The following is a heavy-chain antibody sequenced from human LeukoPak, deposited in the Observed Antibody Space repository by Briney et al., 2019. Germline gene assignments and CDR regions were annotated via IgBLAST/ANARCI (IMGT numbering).Heavy chain of an antibody. Sequence: TGGSLRLSCAASGFTFSSYSMNWVRQAPGKGLEWVSSISSSSSYIYYADSVKGRFTISRDNAKNSLYLQMNSLRAEDTAVYYCARDYDYVWGSQKPPPFDYWGQGTLVTVSS. D-gene: IGHD3-16*01. CDR2: ISSSSSYI. V-gene: IGHV3-21*01. J-gene: IGHJ4*02. CDR1: GFTFSSYS. CDR3: ARDYDYVWGSQKPPPFDY.